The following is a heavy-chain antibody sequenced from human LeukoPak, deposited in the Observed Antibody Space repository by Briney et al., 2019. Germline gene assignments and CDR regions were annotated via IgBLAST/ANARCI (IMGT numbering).Heavy chain of an antibody. V-gene: IGHV3-33*01. J-gene: IGHJ4*02. Sequence: GRSLRLSWAMYGFTFSTNGMHGVRQAPGKGLEWVAVIWFDGSNRYYADSVKGRFTISRDDSKNSLFLQMSSLRGEDTAVYYCVREPSTAGTRMENWGLGTLVTVSS. D-gene: IGHD6-13*01. CDR1: GFTFSTNG. CDR3: VREPSTAGTRMEN. CDR2: IWFDGSNR.